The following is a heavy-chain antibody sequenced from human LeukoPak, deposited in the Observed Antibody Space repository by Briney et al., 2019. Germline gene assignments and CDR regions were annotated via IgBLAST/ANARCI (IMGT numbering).Heavy chain of an antibody. CDR3: ARGDDYYLAFDI. CDR1: GASISSYY. J-gene: IGHJ3*02. V-gene: IGHV4-4*07. D-gene: IGHD3-22*01. CDR2: ISTSGSP. Sequence: SETLSLTCTVSGASISSYYWSWIRQPAEKGLEWIGRISTSGSPNYNPSLKSRVTISVDKSKSQFSLNLTSVSAADTAVYYCARGDDYYLAFDIWGQGTMVTVSS.